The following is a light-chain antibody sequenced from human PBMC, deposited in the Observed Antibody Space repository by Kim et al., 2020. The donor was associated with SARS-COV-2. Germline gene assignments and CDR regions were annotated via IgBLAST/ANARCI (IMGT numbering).Light chain of an antibody. Sequence: PASSSCRSSQSVVYSDGNIYLNWFHQRPGQAPRRLIYKVSNRDSGVPDRFSGSGSGTEFTLQISRVEAEDVGVYYCMQGTNWPFTFGPGTKVDIK. J-gene: IGKJ3*01. CDR3: MQGTNWPFT. CDR1: QSVVYSDGNIY. V-gene: IGKV2-30*01. CDR2: KVS.